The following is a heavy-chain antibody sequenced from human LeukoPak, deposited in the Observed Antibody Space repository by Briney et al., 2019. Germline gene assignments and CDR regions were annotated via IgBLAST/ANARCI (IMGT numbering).Heavy chain of an antibody. V-gene: IGHV5-51*01. D-gene: IGHD1-1*01. CDR3: ARHPTGTTSDYFDY. J-gene: IGHJ4*02. CDR1: GYRVTSYW. Sequence: GESLKISCKGSGYRVTSYWIGWVRQMPGKGLEWMGIIYPGDSDTRYSPSFQGQVTISADKSIYTAYLQWSSLKASDTAMYYCARHPTGTTSDYFDYWGQGTLVTVSS. CDR2: IYPGDSDT.